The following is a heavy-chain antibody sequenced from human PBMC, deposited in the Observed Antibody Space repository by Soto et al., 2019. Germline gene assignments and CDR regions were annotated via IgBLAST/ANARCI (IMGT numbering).Heavy chain of an antibody. CDR2: INPNSGGT. Sequence: ASVKVSCKASGYTFTGCYMHWVRQAPGQGLEWMGWINPNSGGTNYAQKFQGRVTMTRDTSISTAYMELSRLRSDDTAVYYCARGGIAAAAPYYYYYGMDVWGQGTTVTVSS. CDR3: ARGGIAAAAPYYYYYGMDV. J-gene: IGHJ6*02. D-gene: IGHD6-13*01. V-gene: IGHV1-2*02. CDR1: GYTFTGCY.